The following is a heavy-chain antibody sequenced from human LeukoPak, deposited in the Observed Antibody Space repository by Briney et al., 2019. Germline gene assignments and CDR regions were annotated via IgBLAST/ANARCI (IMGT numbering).Heavy chain of an antibody. D-gene: IGHD6-19*01. CDR2: ITYSGDSS. CDR1: GFSSSMYA. Sequence: PGGALRLSCAASGFSSSMYAMSWLRQAPGKGLEWVSGITYSGDSSYYADSVKGRFTISRDNSKNTLYLQMNSLRAEDTAVYYCAKYRYSSGWYDYYYYMDVWGKGTTVTISS. CDR3: AKYRYSSGWYDYYYYMDV. J-gene: IGHJ6*03. V-gene: IGHV3-23*01.